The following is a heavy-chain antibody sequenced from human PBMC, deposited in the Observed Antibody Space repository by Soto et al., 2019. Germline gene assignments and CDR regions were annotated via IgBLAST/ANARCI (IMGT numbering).Heavy chain of an antibody. D-gene: IGHD1-26*01. CDR3: ARDLAKGGGSAGFDY. Sequence: ASVKVSCKASGYTFTVYDMHWVRQAPGQGLEWMGWINPKSGGTMYPQKFQARVTMTWDTSISTAYMALTRLGSDDPAVYYCARDLAKGGGSAGFDYWGQGTLVTVSS. CDR2: INPKSGGT. CDR1: GYTFTVYD. J-gene: IGHJ4*02. V-gene: IGHV1-2*02.